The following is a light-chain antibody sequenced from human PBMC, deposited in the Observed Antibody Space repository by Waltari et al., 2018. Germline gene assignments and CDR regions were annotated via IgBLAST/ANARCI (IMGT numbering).Light chain of an antibody. CDR3: QQYGSSRTA. CDR1: QSVSSSY. V-gene: IGKV3-20*01. Sequence: EIVFTQSPGTLSLSPGERATLSCRASQSVSSSYLAWYQQKPGQAPRLLIYGASSRATGIPDRFSGSGSGTDFTLTISRLEPEDFAVYYCQQYGSSRTAFGQGTKLEIK. CDR2: GAS. J-gene: IGKJ2*01.